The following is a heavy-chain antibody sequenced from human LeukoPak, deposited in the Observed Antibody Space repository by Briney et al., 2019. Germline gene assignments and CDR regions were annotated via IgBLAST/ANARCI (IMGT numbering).Heavy chain of an antibody. D-gene: IGHD1-26*01. CDR2: IKQDGSEI. Sequence: LSGGSLRLSCAASGFFFNAYWLSWVRQAPGMGLEWVANIKQDGSEIYYVDSVKGRFIISRDNAKNSLFLQMNSLRVEDTAVYYCARAREDYWGQGTLVTVSS. V-gene: IGHV3-7*03. J-gene: IGHJ4*02. CDR1: GFFFNAYW. CDR3: ARAREDY.